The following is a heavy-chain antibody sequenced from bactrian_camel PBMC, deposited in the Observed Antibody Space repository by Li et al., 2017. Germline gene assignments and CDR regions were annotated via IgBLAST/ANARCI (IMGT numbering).Heavy chain of an antibody. J-gene: IGHJ4*01. Sequence: HVQLVESGGGSVQAGGPLRLSCAASGYTYSSLCMGWFRQAPGKERDGVAAIDDDGMTSYADSVKGRFTISRDNAKNILYLQMDNIAPEDTAVYYCGSPALGRTWMCGGQGTQVTVS. D-gene: IGHD1*01. CDR2: IDDDGMT. V-gene: IGHV3S26*01. CDR1: GYTYSSLC. CDR3: GSPALGRTWMC.